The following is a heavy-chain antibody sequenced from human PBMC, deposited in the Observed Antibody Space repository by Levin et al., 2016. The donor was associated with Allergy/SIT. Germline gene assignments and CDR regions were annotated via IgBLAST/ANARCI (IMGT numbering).Heavy chain of an antibody. Sequence: RQAPGKGLEWIGYIYYSGSTYYNPSLKSRVTISVDTSKNQFSLKLSSVTAADTAVYYCAGDRSLPRAVTTSRRGSYGGMDVWGQGTTVTVSS. CDR3: AGDRSLPRAVTTSRRGSYGGMDV. CDR2: IYYSGST. J-gene: IGHJ6*02. D-gene: IGHD4-17*01. V-gene: IGHV4-31*02.